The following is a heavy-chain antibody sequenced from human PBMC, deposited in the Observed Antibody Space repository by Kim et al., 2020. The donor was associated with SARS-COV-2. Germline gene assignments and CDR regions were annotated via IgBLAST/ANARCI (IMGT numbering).Heavy chain of an antibody. D-gene: IGHD3-22*01. Sequence: GGSLRLSCTASGFTFSDYGMHWVRQAPGKGLEWVAVISYDGSNTYYANSVKGRFTISIDNSKNTLNLQMESLRLEATDAYNCAKGYYDSGTWGQGTL. CDR2: ISYDGSNT. CDR3: AKGYYDSGT. J-gene: IGHJ5*02. CDR1: GFTFSDYG. V-gene: IGHV3-30*18.